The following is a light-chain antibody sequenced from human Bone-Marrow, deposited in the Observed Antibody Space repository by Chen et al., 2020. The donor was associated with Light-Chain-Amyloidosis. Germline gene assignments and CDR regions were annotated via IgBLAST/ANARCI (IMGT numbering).Light chain of an antibody. J-gene: IGLJ3*02. CDR1: SGTNY. Sequence: NFMLTQPHSVSESPGKTVIISCTRSSGTNYVQWYQQRPGSSPTAVIYEEDGRPAGVPDRFSGSIDRSSNSASLTISGLKTEDEADYYCQSYQGSSQGVFGGGTKLTVL. CDR3: QSYQGSSQGV. V-gene: IGLV6-57*01. CDR2: EED.